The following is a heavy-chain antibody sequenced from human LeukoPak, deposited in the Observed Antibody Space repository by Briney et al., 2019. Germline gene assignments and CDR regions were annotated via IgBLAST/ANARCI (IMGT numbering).Heavy chain of an antibody. D-gene: IGHD6-19*01. Sequence: GGSLRLSCAASGFTFSTYTMNWVRQAPGKGLEWVSSISSSASDIRYADTVRGRFTISRDNSKNSLYLQMNSLRAEDTAVYYCARKGAGTSASHFDYWGQGTLVTVSS. CDR3: ARKGAGTSASHFDY. CDR2: ISSSASDI. J-gene: IGHJ4*02. V-gene: IGHV3-21*01. CDR1: GFTFSTYT.